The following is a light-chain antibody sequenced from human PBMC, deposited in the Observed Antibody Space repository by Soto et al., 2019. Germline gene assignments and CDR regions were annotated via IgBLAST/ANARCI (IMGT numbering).Light chain of an antibody. V-gene: IGLV2-8*01. Sequence: QSALTQPPSASGSPGQSVTISCTGTSSDVGGYNYVSWYQQNPGKAPKLMIYEVSKRPSGVPDRFSGSKSDNTASLTVSGLQAEDEADYYCSSYAGSNHYVFGTGTKVTVL. CDR2: EVS. CDR1: SSDVGGYNY. CDR3: SSYAGSNHYV. J-gene: IGLJ1*01.